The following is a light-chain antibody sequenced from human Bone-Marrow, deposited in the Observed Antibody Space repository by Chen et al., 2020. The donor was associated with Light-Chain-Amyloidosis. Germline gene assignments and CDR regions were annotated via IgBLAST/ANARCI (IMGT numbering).Light chain of an antibody. J-gene: IGKJ2*01. CDR2: LAS. V-gene: IGKV2-28*01. Sequence: IVMTQSPLSLAVTPGESASLSCTSNQSLMQNNGYNFLDWYLQKPGQSPQLLIYLASDRASGVPDRFSGSGSGKDFTLKITSVEADDVGVYFCMQTLQPLRTFGQGTKLEI. CDR3: MQTLQPLRT. CDR1: QSLMQNNGYNF.